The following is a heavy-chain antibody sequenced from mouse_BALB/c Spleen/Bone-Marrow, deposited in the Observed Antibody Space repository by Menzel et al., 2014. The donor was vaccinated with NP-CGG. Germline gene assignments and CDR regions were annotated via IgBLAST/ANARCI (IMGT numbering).Heavy chain of an antibody. CDR1: GYSFTRYY. D-gene: IGHD1-1*01. V-gene: IGHV1S81*02. CDR3: TRSNYGYWYFDV. Sequence: VKLVESGAELVKPGASVKLSCKASGYSFTRYYMYWVKQRPGQGLEWIGENNPSNGGTNFNEKFKSKATLTVDKSSSTAYMQFSSLTSEDSAVYYCTRSNYGYWYFDVWGAGTTVTVSS. CDR2: NNPSNGGT. J-gene: IGHJ1*01.